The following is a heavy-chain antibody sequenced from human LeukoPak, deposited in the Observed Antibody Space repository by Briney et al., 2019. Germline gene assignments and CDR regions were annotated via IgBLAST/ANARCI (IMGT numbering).Heavy chain of an antibody. J-gene: IGHJ4*02. CDR3: ARDQPALDY. CDR1: TLTLTVLY. CDR2: INLNTGDT. V-gene: IGHV1-2*02. Sequence: SMKLSCHVATLTLTVLYMHCARQPPGQGLEWMGWINLNTGDTDYAPKFLGRVSMSRDTSISTAYMELSMLRYDDTAVYYCARDQPALDYWGRGTLVTVSS.